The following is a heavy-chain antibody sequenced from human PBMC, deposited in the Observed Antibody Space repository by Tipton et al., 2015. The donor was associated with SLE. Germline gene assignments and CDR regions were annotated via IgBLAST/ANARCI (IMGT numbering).Heavy chain of an antibody. CDR1: GGSISSYY. V-gene: IGHV4-4*09. J-gene: IGHJ4*02. CDR2: IYTSGST. D-gene: IGHD6-19*01. CDR3: ARREAVAGAFDY. Sequence: TLSLTCTVSGGSISSYYWSWIRQPPGKGLEWIGYIYTSGSTNYNPSLKSRVTISVDTSKNQFSLKLSSVTAADTAVYYCARREAVAGAFDYWGQGTLVTVSS.